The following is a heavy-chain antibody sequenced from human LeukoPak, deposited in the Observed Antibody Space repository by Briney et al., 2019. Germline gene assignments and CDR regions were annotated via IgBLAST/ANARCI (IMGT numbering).Heavy chain of an antibody. CDR3: ASDYGDYDRGYYGMDV. Sequence: SETLSLTCTVSGGSISSSSYYWGWIRQPPGKGLEWIGSIYYSGSTYYNPSLKSRVTISVDTSKNQFSLKLSSVTAADTAVYYCASDYGDYDRGYYGMDVWGKGTTVTVSS. CDR1: GGSISSSSYY. V-gene: IGHV4-39*07. D-gene: IGHD4-17*01. J-gene: IGHJ6*04. CDR2: IYYSGST.